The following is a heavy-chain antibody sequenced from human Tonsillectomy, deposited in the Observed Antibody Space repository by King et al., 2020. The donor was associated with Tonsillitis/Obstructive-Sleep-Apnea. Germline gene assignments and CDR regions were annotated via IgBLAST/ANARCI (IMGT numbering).Heavy chain of an antibody. J-gene: IGHJ5*02. Sequence: QLVQSGAEVKKPGESLRISCKGSGYSFTSYWISWVRQMAGKGLEWMGMIDPSDSYTNYSPSFQGHVTISAVKSLSPAYLQWSSLKASDTAMYYCARMTEVQGVITDNWFDPWGQGTLVTVSS. CDR2: IDPSDSYT. D-gene: IGHD3-10*01. V-gene: IGHV5-10-1*01. CDR3: ARMTEVQGVITDNWFDP. CDR1: GYSFTSYW.